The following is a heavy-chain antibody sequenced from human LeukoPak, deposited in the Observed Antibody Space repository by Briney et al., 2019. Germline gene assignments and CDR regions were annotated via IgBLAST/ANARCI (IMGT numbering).Heavy chain of an antibody. V-gene: IGHV3-33*01. Sequence: GGSLRLSCAASGFTFSSXDMHWVRQAPGKGVEWEAVIWYDGSNKYYTDSVKGRLTISRDNSKNTLYLQTNSLRAEDTAMYYWARDRGRTGYYYGLVVWGQGTTVTVSS. D-gene: IGHD1-26*01. CDR1: GFTFSSXD. CDR2: IWYDGSNK. J-gene: IGHJ6*02. CDR3: ARDRGRTGYYYGLVV.